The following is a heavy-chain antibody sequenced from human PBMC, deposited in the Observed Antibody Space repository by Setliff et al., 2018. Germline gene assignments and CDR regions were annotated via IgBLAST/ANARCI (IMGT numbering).Heavy chain of an antibody. Sequence: KTSETLSLTCSVYGESFSNNYWSWIRQSPGKGLEWIGESDHGGNTTIHPSLKSRPTMSVDTSKNQFSLMLTSVTAADTAVYYCARRDGSIIYREFFDYWGQGALVTVSS. V-gene: IGHV4-34*04. J-gene: IGHJ4*02. CDR2: SDHGGNT. D-gene: IGHD3-10*01. CDR3: ARRDGSIIYREFFDY. CDR1: GESFSNNY.